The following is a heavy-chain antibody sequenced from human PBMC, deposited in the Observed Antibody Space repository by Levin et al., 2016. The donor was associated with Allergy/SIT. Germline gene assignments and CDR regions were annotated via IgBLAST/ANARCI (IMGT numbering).Heavy chain of an antibody. CDR1: GGSFSGYY. Sequence: ETLSLTCAVYGGSFSGYYWSWIRQPPGKGLEWIGEINHSGSTNYNPSLKSRVTISVDTSKNQFSLKLSSVTAADTAVYYCARYLLWFGEDPGAFDIWGQGAMVTVSS. CDR2: INHSGST. J-gene: IGHJ3*02. CDR3: ARYLLWFGEDPGAFDI. V-gene: IGHV4-34*01. D-gene: IGHD3-10*01.